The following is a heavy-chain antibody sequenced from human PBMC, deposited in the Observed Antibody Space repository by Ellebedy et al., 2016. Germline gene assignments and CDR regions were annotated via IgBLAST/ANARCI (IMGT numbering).Heavy chain of an antibody. D-gene: IGHD6-13*01. CDR1: GYTFTSYD. Sequence: ASVKVSXXASGYTFTSYDITWVRQAPGQGLEWMGWISAYNGNTKYAQELQDRVTMTTDTSTGTAYMELRSLRSDDTAVYYCARVYRSSWYLEVWGHGTTVTVSS. J-gene: IGHJ6*02. CDR3: ARVYRSSWYLEV. V-gene: IGHV1-18*01. CDR2: ISAYNGNT.